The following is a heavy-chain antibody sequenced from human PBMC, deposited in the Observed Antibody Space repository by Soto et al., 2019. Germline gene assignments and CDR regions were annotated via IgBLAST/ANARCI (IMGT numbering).Heavy chain of an antibody. CDR1: GRATSTYY. CDR3: ARGKIIGP. D-gene: IGHD3-3*01. Sequence: PSDSLSRTSRISGRATSTYYWNRIRQPPGKGLEWIGYVHYSGTTNYNPSLKSRVTMSVDTSKNQFSLKLRSVTAADTAVYYCARGKIIGPWGQGILVTVSS. V-gene: IGHV4-59*07. J-gene: IGHJ5*02. CDR2: VHYSGTT.